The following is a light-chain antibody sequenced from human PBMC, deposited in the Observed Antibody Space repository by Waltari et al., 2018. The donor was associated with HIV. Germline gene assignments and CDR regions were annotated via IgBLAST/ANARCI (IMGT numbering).Light chain of an antibody. CDR2: EGS. CDR3: SSYAGADTWV. V-gene: IGLV2-23*01. J-gene: IGLJ3*02. Sequence: QSALTQPASVSGSPGQSITISCSGNSRDVGSYNLVSWFHQHPGKVPKLIIYEGSKRPSGVSDRFSGSKSGRTASLTVSGLQAEDEADYYCSSYAGADTWVFGGGTKLTVL. CDR1: SRDVGSYNL.